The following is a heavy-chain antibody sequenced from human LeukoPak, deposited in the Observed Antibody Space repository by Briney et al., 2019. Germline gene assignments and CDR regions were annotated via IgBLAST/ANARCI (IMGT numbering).Heavy chain of an antibody. D-gene: IGHD3-22*01. CDR2: ISSSGSTI. CDR3: ASKYYYDSSGYPYY. Sequence: GGSLRLSCAASGFTFSDYYMSWIRQAPGKGLEWVSYISSSGSTIYYAGSVKGRFTISRDNAKNSLYLQMNSLRAEDTAVYYCASKYYYDSSGYPYYWGQGTLVTVSS. V-gene: IGHV3-11*01. CDR1: GFTFSDYY. J-gene: IGHJ4*02.